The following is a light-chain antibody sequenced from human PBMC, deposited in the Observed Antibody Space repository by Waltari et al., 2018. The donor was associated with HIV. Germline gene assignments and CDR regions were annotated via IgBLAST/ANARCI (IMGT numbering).Light chain of an antibody. J-gene: IGLJ1*01. CDR2: YDD. Sequence: QSVLTQPPSVSEAPRQRVTISCSGSSSNIEHNAVNWYQQVPGKAPKLLIYYDDLLASGVSDRFSGSKSGTSASLAIRGLQSEDEADYYCAAWDDSLNGYVFGSGTKVTVL. CDR1: SSNIEHNA. V-gene: IGLV1-36*01. CDR3: AAWDDSLNGYV.